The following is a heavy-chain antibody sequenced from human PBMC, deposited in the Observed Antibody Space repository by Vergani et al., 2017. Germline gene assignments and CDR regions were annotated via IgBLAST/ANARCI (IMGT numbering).Heavy chain of an antibody. CDR3: ASIRGACRAAYCHSYDF. J-gene: IGHJ4*02. CDR1: GYSVISTDYH. V-gene: IGHV4-39*01. CDR2: MDYSGST. Sequence: QVQLQESGPGPVKPSETLSLTRTVSGYSVISTDYHWGWIRPPPGKGLEWIGSMDYSGSTSYNPSLESRMSISFETPKNQFSLRLTSVTAADTAVYYCASIRGACRAAYCHSYDFWGPGTVVGVSS. D-gene: IGHD2-15*01.